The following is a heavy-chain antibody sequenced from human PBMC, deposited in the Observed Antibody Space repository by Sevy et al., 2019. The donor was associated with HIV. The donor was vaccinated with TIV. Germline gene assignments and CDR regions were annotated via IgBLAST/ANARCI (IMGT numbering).Heavy chain of an antibody. D-gene: IGHD2-15*01. Sequence: SETLSLTCTVSGGSISSGGYYWSWIRQHPGKGLEWIGYIYYSGSTYYNPSLKSRVTISVDTSKNRFSLKLSSVTAADTAVYYCARDGALYCSGGSCDISARYFQHWGQGTLVTVSS. V-gene: IGHV4-31*03. CDR2: IYYSGST. CDR1: GGSISSGGYY. CDR3: ARDGALYCSGGSCDISARYFQH. J-gene: IGHJ1*01.